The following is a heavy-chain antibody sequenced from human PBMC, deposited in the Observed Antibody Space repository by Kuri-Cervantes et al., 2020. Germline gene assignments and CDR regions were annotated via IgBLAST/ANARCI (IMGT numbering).Heavy chain of an antibody. CDR3: TTEYGSGSYYNPVDF. V-gene: IGHV3-49*04. CDR1: GFTFSDHY. D-gene: IGHD3-10*01. J-gene: IGHJ4*02. CDR2: IRSKAYGGTT. Sequence: GGSLRLSCAASGFTFSDHYMDWVRQAPGKGLEWVSFIRSKAYGGTTEYAASVKGRFTISRDDSKSIAYLQMNSLKTEDTAVYYCTTEYGSGSYYNPVDFWGQGTLVTVSS.